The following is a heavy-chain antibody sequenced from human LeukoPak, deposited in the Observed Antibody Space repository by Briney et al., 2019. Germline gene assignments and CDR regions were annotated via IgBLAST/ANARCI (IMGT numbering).Heavy chain of an antibody. D-gene: IGHD3-9*01. CDR2: ISGSGGST. CDR1: GFTFSSYA. V-gene: IGHV3-23*01. CDR3: AKQIYDILTGRDY. Sequence: PGGSLRLSCAASGFTFSSYAMSWVRQAPGKGLEWVSAISGSGGSTYYADSVKGRFTISRDNSKNTLYLQMNSLGAEDTAVYYCAKQIYDILTGRDYWGQGTLVTVSS. J-gene: IGHJ4*02.